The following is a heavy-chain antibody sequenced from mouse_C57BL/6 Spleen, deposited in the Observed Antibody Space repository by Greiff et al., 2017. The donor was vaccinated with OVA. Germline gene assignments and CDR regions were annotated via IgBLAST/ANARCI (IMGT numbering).Heavy chain of an antibody. J-gene: IGHJ3*01. D-gene: IGHD2-4*01. V-gene: IGHV1-69*01. CDR1: GYTFTSYW. CDR3: TRRDYDGFAY. Sequence: VQLQQPGAELVMPGASVKLSCKASGYTFTSYWMHWVKQWPGQGLEWIGEIDPSDSYTNYNQKFKGKSTLTVDKSSSTAYMQLSSLTSEDSAVYYCTRRDYDGFAYWGQGTLVTVSA. CDR2: IDPSDSYT.